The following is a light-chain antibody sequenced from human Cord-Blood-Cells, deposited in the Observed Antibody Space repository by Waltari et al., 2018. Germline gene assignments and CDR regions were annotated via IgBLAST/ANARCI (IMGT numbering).Light chain of an antibody. Sequence: QSALTQPRPVSGSPGQSFTISCPGTSSDVGGYNSVSWYQQHPGKAPKLMIYDVSKRPSGVPDRFSGSKSGNTASLTISGLQAEDEADYYCCSYAGSYTYVFGTGTKVTVL. CDR2: DVS. CDR3: CSYAGSYTYV. J-gene: IGLJ1*01. CDR1: SSDVGGYNS. V-gene: IGLV2-11*01.